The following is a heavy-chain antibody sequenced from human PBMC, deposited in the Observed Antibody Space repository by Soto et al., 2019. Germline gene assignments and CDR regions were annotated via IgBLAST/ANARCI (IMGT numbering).Heavy chain of an antibody. CDR1: GFTVSSDS. J-gene: IGHJ6*02. CDR2: IYSDNNT. Sequence: EVQLVETGGDLIQPGGSLRLSCAASGFTVSSDSMTWVRQAPGKGLEWISIIYSDNNTDYADSVKGRFSISRDTSKNILCLQMNSLGAEDTAEYYCARHYSAMGVWGQGTTVTVPS. CDR3: ARHYSAMGV. V-gene: IGHV3-53*02.